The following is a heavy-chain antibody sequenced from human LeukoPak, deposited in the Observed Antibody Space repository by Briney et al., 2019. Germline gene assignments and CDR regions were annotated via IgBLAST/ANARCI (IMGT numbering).Heavy chain of an antibody. CDR1: GFTFNTYW. CDR2: INFDGSTT. V-gene: IGHV3-74*01. D-gene: IGHD2-2*01. CDR3: ARRYCSSTSCLIDY. Sequence: PGGSLRLSCAASGFTFNTYWMHWVRQAPGRGLVWVSRINFDGSTTDYADSVKGRFTISRDNAKNTLYLQMNSLRAEDTAVYYCARRYCSSTSCLIDYWGQGTLVTVSS. J-gene: IGHJ4*02.